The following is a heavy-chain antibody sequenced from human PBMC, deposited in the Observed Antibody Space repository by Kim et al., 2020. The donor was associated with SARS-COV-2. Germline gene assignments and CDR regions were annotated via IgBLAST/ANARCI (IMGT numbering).Heavy chain of an antibody. CDR2: IYYSGST. CDR3: ARGSYDFWSGLGHLSWFDP. CDR1: GGSISSYY. V-gene: IGHV4-59*13. D-gene: IGHD3-3*01. Sequence: SETLSLTCTVSGGSISSYYWSWIRQPPGKGLEWIGYIYYSGSTNYNPSLKSRVTISVDTSKNQFSLKLSSVTAADTAVYYCARGSYDFWSGLGHLSWFDPWGQGTLVTVSS. J-gene: IGHJ5*02.